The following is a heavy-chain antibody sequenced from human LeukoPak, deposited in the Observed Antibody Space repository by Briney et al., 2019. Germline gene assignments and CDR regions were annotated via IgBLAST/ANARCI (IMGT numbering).Heavy chain of an antibody. D-gene: IGHD6-13*01. J-gene: IGHJ6*03. V-gene: IGHV3-21*01. CDR1: GFTFSSYS. CDR3: AKDGVARPTNSTWYPPAVRGRGYYYMNV. Sequence: PGGSLRLSCAASGFTFSSYSMNWVRQAPGKGLEWVSSISSSSSYIYYADSVKGRFTISRDNSKNTLYLQMNSLRAEDTAVYSCAKDGVARPTNSTWYPPAVRGRGYYYMNVWGKGTTVIVSS. CDR2: ISSSSSYI.